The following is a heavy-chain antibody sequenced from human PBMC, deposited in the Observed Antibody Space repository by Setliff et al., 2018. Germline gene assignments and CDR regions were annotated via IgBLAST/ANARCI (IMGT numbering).Heavy chain of an antibody. J-gene: IGHJ6*02. D-gene: IGHD1-26*01. CDR2: INPNSGGT. CDR3: ARDLLYSGSYFGYYYGMDV. Sequence: ASVKVSCKASGYAFTGYYIHWVRQAPGQGLEWMGRINPNSGGTNYAQKFQGRVTMTRDTSISTAYMELSRLTSDDTAVYYCARDLLYSGSYFGYYYGMDVWGQGTTVTVSS. V-gene: IGHV1-2*06. CDR1: GYAFTGYY.